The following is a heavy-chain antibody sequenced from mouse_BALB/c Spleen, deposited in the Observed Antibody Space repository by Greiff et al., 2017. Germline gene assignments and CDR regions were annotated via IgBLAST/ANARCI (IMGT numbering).Heavy chain of an antibody. D-gene: IGHD1-1*01. CDR1: GFTFSSYA. J-gene: IGHJ1*01. CDR3: ARDLITTVRYWYFDV. Sequence: EVMLVESGGGLVKPGGSLKLSCAASGFTFSSYAMSWVRQSPEKRLEWVAEISSGGSYTYYPDTVTGRFTISRDNAKNTLYLEMSSLRSEDTAMYYCARDLITTVRYWYFDVWGAGTTVTVSS. CDR2: ISSGGSYT. V-gene: IGHV5-9-4*01.